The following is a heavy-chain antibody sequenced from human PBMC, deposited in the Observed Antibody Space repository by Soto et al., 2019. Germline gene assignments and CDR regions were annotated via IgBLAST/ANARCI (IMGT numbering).Heavy chain of an antibody. CDR3: ARDTGYGDYGQYYYYYGMDV. J-gene: IGHJ6*02. CDR1: GDSVSSNSAA. Sequence: PSQTLSLTCXISGDSVSSNSAAWNWIRQSPSRGLEWLGRTYYRSKWYNDYAVSVKSRITINPDTSKNQFSLQLNSVTPEDTAVYYCARDTGYGDYGQYYYYYGMDVWGQGTTVTVSS. D-gene: IGHD4-17*01. CDR2: TYYRSKWYN. V-gene: IGHV6-1*01.